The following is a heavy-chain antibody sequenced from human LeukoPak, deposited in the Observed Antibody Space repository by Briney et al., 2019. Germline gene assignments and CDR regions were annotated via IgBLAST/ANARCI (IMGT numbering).Heavy chain of an antibody. V-gene: IGHV4-59*11. J-gene: IGHJ5*02. CDR1: GGSIGSHS. CDR3: ARGFGYYYDSSGPRKNWFDP. CDR2: IFNTGST. D-gene: IGHD3-22*01. Sequence: SETLSLTCTVSGGSIGSHSWSWIRQPPGEGLEWIGYIFNTGSTKYNPSLASRLTISLYTSKNQFSLKLSSVTAADTAVYYCARGFGYYYDSSGPRKNWFDPWGQGTLVTVSS.